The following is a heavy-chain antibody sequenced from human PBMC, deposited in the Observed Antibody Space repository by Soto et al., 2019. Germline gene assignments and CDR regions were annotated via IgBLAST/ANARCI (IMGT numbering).Heavy chain of an antibody. CDR3: AKNGTYYDFWSGYYPLYYYYYYMDV. J-gene: IGHJ6*03. CDR1: GFTFSSYA. CDR2: ISGSGGST. D-gene: IGHD3-3*01. V-gene: IGHV3-23*01. Sequence: EVQLLESGGGLVQPGGSLRLSCAASGFTFSSYAMSWVRQAPGKGLEWVSAISGSGGSTYYADSVKGRFTISRDNSKNTLYLQINSLIAEDTAVYYCAKNGTYYDFWSGYYPLYYYYYYMDVWGKGTTVTVSS.